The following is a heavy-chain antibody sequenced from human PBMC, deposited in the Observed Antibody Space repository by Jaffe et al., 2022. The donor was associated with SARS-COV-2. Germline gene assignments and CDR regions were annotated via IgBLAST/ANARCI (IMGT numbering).Heavy chain of an antibody. CDR2: IDASGGRA. CDR3: AKDLSGTENYYMDV. D-gene: IGHD6-19*01. CDR1: GYIFTSYH. Sequence: QVQLVQSGAEVKKPGASVKVSCKASGYIFTSYHMHWVRQAPGQGLEWMGVIDASGGRASHAQKFQGRVALTRDTSTSTVYMELSSLKYEDTAVYYCAKDLSGTENYYMDVWGKGTTVTVS. J-gene: IGHJ6*03. V-gene: IGHV1-46*01.